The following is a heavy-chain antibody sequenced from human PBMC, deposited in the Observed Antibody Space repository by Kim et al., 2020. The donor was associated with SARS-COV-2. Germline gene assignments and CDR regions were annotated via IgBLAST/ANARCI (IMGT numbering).Heavy chain of an antibody. D-gene: IGHD2-15*01. V-gene: IGHV4-59*01. J-gene: IGHJ3*02. Sequence: TPAPGSRVTISVDTSKNQSSLRLSSVTAADTAVYYCARDFAGSSVAPFDIWGQGTMVTVSS. CDR3: ARDFAGSSVAPFDI.